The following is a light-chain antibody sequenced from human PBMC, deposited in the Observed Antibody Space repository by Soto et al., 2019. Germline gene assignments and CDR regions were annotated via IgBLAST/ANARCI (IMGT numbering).Light chain of an antibody. J-gene: IGLJ2*01. CDR1: NSNIGSNT. Sequence: QPVLTQPPSASGTPGQRVTISCSGSNSNIGSNTVNWYQQLPGTAPHLLIYSNNRRPSGVPDRFSGSKSGTSASLAISGLQSEDEADYYCAAWDDSLNGQVFGGGTKVTVL. V-gene: IGLV1-44*01. CDR3: AAWDDSLNGQV. CDR2: SNN.